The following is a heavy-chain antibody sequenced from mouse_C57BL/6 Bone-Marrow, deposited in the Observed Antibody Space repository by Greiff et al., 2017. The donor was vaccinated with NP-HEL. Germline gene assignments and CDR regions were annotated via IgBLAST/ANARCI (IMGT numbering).Heavy chain of an antibody. CDR3: VSYDCFVVGASDGCDY. CDR2: IRNKANGYTT. Sequence: EVKLVESGGGLVQPGGSLSLSCAASGFTFTDYYMSWVRQPPGKALEWLGFIRNKANGYTTEYSASVKGRFTISRDNSQSILYLQMNALSAEDSATFYCVSYDCFVVGASDGCDYWGQGTLLTVSS. J-gene: IGHJ2*01. CDR1: GFTFTDYY. V-gene: IGHV7-3*01. D-gene: IGHD6-1*01.